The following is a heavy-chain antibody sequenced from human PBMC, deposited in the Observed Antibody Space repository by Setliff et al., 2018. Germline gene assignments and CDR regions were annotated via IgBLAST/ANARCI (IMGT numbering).Heavy chain of an antibody. CDR3: ARDLNRWFGEFAFDS. Sequence: SETLSLTCSLSGVTIGGNNYYYWAWIRQPPGKGLEWIGTISYSGGVFYNPSLKSRVAISADTSRIQFSLKLRSVTAADTAVYYCARDLNRWFGEFAFDSWGQGTMVTVSS. D-gene: IGHD3-10*01. CDR1: GVTIGGNNYYY. J-gene: IGHJ3*02. V-gene: IGHV4-39*07. CDR2: ISYSGGV.